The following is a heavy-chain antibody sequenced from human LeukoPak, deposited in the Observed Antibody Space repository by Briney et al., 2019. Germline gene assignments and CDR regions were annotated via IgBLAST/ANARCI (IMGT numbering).Heavy chain of an antibody. CDR1: GFSFSGHW. CDR3: ARVYGGYDGVIDY. D-gene: IGHD5-12*01. CDR2: INFDENTT. V-gene: IGHV3-74*01. Sequence: GGSLRLSCTASGFSFSGHWMHWARQPPGKGLEWVSRINFDENTTKYADSVKGRFTISRDNAKNTLYPEMNSLRAEDTAVYYCARVYGGYDGVIDYWGQGTLVTVSS. J-gene: IGHJ4*02.